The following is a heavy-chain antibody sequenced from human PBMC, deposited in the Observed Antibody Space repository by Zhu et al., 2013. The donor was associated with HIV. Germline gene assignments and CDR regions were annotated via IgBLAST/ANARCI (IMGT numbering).Heavy chain of an antibody. CDR3: AREDRRLMTSLDF. D-gene: IGHD3-16*01. J-gene: IGHJ4*02. CDR1: GYTFTAYH. CDR2: VDPKTGGG. V-gene: IGHV1-2*02. Sequence: QVQLVQSGAEVKKPGASVKVSCKASGYTFTAYHMHWVRQAPGRGLEWVGWVDPKTGGGESAEKFXGRVSMTRDTSIGTAYMELSSLTSDDTAVYFCAREDRRLMTSLDFWGQGTLVSSPQ.